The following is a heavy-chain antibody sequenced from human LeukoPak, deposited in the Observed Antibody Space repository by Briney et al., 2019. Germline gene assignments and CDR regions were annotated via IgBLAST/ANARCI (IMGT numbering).Heavy chain of an antibody. CDR2: INSDGSST. V-gene: IGHV3-74*01. D-gene: IGHD6-19*01. J-gene: IGHJ5*02. Sequence: GGSLRLSCAVSGFTFSSYWTHWVRQAPGQGLVWVSRINSDGSSTSYADSVKGRFTISRDNAKNTLYLQMNSLRAEDTAVYYCARDAEYSSGWSRYGWFDPWGQGTLVTVSS. CDR1: GFTFSSYW. CDR3: ARDAEYSSGWSRYGWFDP.